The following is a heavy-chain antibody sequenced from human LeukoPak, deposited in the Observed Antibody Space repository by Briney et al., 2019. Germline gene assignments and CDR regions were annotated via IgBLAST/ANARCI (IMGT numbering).Heavy chain of an antibody. CDR2: INHSGST. CDR1: GGSFSGYY. D-gene: IGHD2-21*01. CDR3: ARGTRGLLCY. V-gene: IGHV4-34*01. J-gene: IGHJ4*02. Sequence: PSETLSLTCAVYGGSFSGYYWSWIRQPPGKGLEWIGEINHSGSTNYNPSLKSRVTISVDTSKNQFSLKLSSVTAADTAVYYCARGTRGLLCYWGQGTLVTVSS.